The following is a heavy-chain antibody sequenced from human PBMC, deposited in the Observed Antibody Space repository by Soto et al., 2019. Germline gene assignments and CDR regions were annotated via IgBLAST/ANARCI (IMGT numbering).Heavy chain of an antibody. Sequence: QVQLQQWGAGLLKPSETLSLTCAVYGGSFSGYYWSWIRRPPGKGLEWIGEISHSGSSNYNPSLKSRVTISVDTSKKQFSRKLSPVTAADTAVYYCARGRINPRPQYYHGMDVWGQGTTVTVS. CDR2: ISHSGSS. J-gene: IGHJ6*02. CDR3: ARGRINPRPQYYHGMDV. V-gene: IGHV4-34*02. D-gene: IGHD2-15*01. CDR1: GGSFSGYY.